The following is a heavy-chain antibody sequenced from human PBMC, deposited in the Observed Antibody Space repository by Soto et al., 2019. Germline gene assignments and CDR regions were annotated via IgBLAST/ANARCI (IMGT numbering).Heavy chain of an antibody. Sequence: SETLSLTCTVSGGSISSGDYYWSWIRQPPGKGLEWIGYIYYSGSTKYNPSLKSRVTISVDTSKNQFSLKLSSVTAADTAVYYCARDRGGVASNWFDPWGQGTLVTVSS. CDR1: GGSISSGDYY. J-gene: IGHJ5*02. V-gene: IGHV4-61*08. CDR2: IYYSGST. CDR3: ARDRGGVASNWFDP. D-gene: IGHD3-10*01.